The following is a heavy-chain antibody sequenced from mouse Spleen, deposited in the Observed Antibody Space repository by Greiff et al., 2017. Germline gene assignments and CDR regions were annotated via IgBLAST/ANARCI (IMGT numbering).Heavy chain of an antibody. CDR2: IYPGDGDT. J-gene: IGHJ1*01. CDR1: GYAFSSSW. CDR3: ARHDGYYDWYFDV. D-gene: IGHD2-3*01. V-gene: IGHV1-82*01. Sequence: QVQLQQSGPELVKPGASVKISCKASGYAFSSSWMNWVKQRPGKGLEWIGRIYPGDGDTNYNGKFKGKATLTADKSSSTAYMQLSSLTSEDSAVYFCARHDGYYDWYFDVWGAGTTVTVSS.